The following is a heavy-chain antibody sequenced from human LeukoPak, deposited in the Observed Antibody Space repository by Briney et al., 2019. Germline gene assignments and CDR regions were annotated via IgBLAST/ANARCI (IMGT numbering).Heavy chain of an antibody. CDR1: GGTFSSYA. Sequence: ASVKVSCKASGGTFSSYAISWVRQAPGQGLVWMGRIIPILGIANYAQKFQGRVTITADTSTSTAYMELRSLRSDDTAVYYCARTRGVIHDYWGQGTLVTVSS. CDR3: ARTRGVIHDY. CDR2: IIPILGIA. V-gene: IGHV1-69*04. J-gene: IGHJ4*02. D-gene: IGHD3-10*01.